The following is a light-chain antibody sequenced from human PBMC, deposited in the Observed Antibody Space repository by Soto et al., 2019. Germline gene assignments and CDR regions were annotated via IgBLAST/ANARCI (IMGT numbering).Light chain of an antibody. CDR2: DAS. CDR3: QQRGNRPPWT. CDR1: QSVGKY. J-gene: IGKJ1*01. V-gene: IGKV3-11*01. Sequence: EIVMTQSPATLSLFPGERATLSCRASQSVGKYLVWYQQKPGQAPRLLIYDASNRATGIPARFSGSGSGTDFTLTISSLEPEDLAVYYCQQRGNRPPWTFGQGTKVEIK.